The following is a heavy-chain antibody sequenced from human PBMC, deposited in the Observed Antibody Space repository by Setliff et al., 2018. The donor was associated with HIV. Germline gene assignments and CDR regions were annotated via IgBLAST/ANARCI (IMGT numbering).Heavy chain of an antibody. V-gene: IGHV4-30-4*01. CDR3: ARADSSSWFFATFDI. J-gene: IGHJ3*02. CDR1: GDSINSGDYY. D-gene: IGHD6-13*01. Sequence: PSETLSLTCTVPGDSINSGDYYWSWIRQPPGKGLEWIGYIYHSGSTHYNPSLNSRVAFSVDTSKNQFSLKLYSVTVADTAFYYCARADSSSWFFATFDIWGQGTMVTVSS. CDR2: IYHSGST.